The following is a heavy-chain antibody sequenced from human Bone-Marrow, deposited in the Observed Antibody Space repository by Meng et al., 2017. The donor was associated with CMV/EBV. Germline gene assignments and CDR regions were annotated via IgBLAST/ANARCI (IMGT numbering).Heavy chain of an antibody. Sequence: GGSLRLSCAASGFTFSSFEMNWVRQAPGKGLEWVSYISSSGNTIYYADSVKGRFTISRDNAKNSLYLQMNSLRAEDTAVYYCARDYYQRRIAARSFYFDYWGQGTLVTVSS. J-gene: IGHJ4*02. CDR3: ARDYYQRRIAARSFYFDY. D-gene: IGHD6-6*01. CDR2: ISSSGNTI. V-gene: IGHV3-48*03. CDR1: GFTFSSFE.